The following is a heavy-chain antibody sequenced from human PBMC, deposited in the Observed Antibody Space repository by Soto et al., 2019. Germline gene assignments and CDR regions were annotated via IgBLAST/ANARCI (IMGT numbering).Heavy chain of an antibody. CDR2: IDPSDSQI. CDR1: GYRFNDYW. CDR3: ARIIGYCRNNDCSWTFDI. D-gene: IGHD2-15*01. V-gene: IGHV5-10-1*01. J-gene: IGHJ3*02. Sequence: PGESLKISCQGSGYRFNDYWISWVRQMPGKGLEWMGRIDPSDSQIKYSPSFQGHITISSDKSFSTAYLEWKSLKASDTAMYYCARIIGYCRNNDCSWTFDIWGQGTMVTVSS.